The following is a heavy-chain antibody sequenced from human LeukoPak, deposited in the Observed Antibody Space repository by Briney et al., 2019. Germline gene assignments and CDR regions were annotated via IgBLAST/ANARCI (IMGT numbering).Heavy chain of an antibody. CDR2: IYTSGST. V-gene: IGHV4-61*02. CDR1: GGSISSGSYY. J-gene: IGHJ4*02. Sequence: TLSLTCTVSGGSISSGSYYWTWIRQPAGKGLEWIGRIYTSGSTNYNPSLKSRVTISVDTSKNQFSLKLSSVTAADTAVYYCATLGYSYGTDYWGQGTLVTVSS. CDR3: ATLGYSYGTDY. D-gene: IGHD5-18*01.